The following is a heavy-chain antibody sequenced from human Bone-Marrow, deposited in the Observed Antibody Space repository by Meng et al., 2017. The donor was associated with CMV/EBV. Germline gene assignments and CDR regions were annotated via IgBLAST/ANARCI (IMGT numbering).Heavy chain of an antibody. D-gene: IGHD2-2*01. V-gene: IGHV3-21*01. CDR2: ISSSTSYI. CDR3: ARGSGCSNTSCYAFDY. CDR1: GFTLSSYS. J-gene: IGHJ4*02. Sequence: GESLKISCAASGFTLSSYSMNWVRQAPGKGLEWVSSISSSTSYIYYADSVKGRFTISRDNAKNSLYLQMNSLRAEDTAVYYCARGSGCSNTSCYAFDYWGQGTVITVSS.